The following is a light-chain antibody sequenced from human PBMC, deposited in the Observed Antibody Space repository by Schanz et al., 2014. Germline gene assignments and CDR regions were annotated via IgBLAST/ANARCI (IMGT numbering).Light chain of an antibody. CDR3: SSYASTSTLI. J-gene: IGLJ2*01. Sequence: QSVLTQPPSASGSPGQSVTISCTGTSSDVGAYNYVSWYQQQPGKAPKLMIYEVSKRPSGVPDRFSGSKSGNTASLTISGLQAEDEADYYCSSYASTSTLIFGGGTKVTVL. V-gene: IGLV2-8*01. CDR2: EVS. CDR1: SSDVGAYNY.